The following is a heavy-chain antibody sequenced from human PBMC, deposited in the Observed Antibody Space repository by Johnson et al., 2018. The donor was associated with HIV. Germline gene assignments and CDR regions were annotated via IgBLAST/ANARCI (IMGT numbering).Heavy chain of an antibody. V-gene: IGHV3-53*02. CDR1: GFTVSSNY. CDR2: FYSGGST. Sequence: MLLVETGGGLIQPGGSLRVSCAASGFTVSSNYMSWVSQAPGKGLEWVSGFYSGGSTDYADAVKGRFIISRDNSKNTLYLQMNSLRVEDTAVYYCASGAYSSSLTFDIWGQGTMVTVSS. J-gene: IGHJ3*02. D-gene: IGHD6-6*01. CDR3: ASGAYSSSLTFDI.